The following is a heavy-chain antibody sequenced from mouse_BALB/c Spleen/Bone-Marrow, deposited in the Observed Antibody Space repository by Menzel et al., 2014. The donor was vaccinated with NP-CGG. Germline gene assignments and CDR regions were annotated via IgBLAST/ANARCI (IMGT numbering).Heavy chain of an antibody. CDR3: ARQITTVDYAMDY. CDR1: GYTFTSYW. CDR2: INPSTGYT. Sequence: VQLQQSGAELAKPGASVKMSCKASGYTFTSYWMHWVKQRPGQGLEWIGYINPSTGYTEYNQKFKDKAPLTADKSPSTAYMQLSSLTSEDSAVYYCARQITTVDYAMDYWGQGTSVTVSS. D-gene: IGHD1-1*01. J-gene: IGHJ4*01. V-gene: IGHV1-7*01.